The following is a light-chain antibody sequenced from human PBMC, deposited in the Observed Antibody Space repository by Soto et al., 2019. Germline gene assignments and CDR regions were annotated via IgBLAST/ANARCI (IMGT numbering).Light chain of an antibody. V-gene: IGKV3-11*01. CDR1: QSIGLA. J-gene: IGKJ1*01. CDR2: DAS. CDR3: QQRTDGPPWT. Sequence: EIVLTQSPATLSLSPGERATLSCRASQSIGLAIAWYQHKPGQAPRLLIFDASQRATGIPARFRGSGSGTDFTLSISSLEPEDFAVYYCQQRTDGPPWTFGQGTKVDI.